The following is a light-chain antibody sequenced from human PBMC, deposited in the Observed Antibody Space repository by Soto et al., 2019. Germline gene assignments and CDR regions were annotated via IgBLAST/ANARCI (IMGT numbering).Light chain of an antibody. CDR2: DAS. V-gene: IGKV3-20*01. Sequence: ENVLTQSPGTLSLSPGARATLACMASQSVGYSVALYQQRPGQASTLLISDASTRAPGSPESFSGSGSGTDFTLTTTRQHPEDYALYYCQQYGPSVITFDQDTRMESK. CDR1: QSVGYS. CDR3: QQYGPSVIT. J-gene: IGKJ5*01.